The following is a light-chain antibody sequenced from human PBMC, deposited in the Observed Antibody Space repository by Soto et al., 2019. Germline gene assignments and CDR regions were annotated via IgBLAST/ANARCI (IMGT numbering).Light chain of an antibody. CDR3: AAWDDSLSGV. J-gene: IGLJ2*01. CDR1: SSNIGSNY. CDR2: KNN. Sequence: QSVLTQPPSASGTPGQRVTISCSGSSSNIGSNYVYWYQQLPGTAPKLLIYKNNQRPSGVPDRFSASKSGTSASLAISGLRSEDEADYYCAAWDDSLSGVFGGGTKVTVL. V-gene: IGLV1-47*01.